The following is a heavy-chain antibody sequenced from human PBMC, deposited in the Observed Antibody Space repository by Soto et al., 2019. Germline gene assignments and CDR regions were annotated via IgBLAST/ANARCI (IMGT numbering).Heavy chain of an antibody. Sequence: QVQLVQSGAEVKKPGASVKVSCKASGYTFTSYYMHWVRQAPGQGLEWMGIINPSGGSTSYAQKFHGRVTMTRDTSTSTVYMELSSLRSEDTAVYYCARELIGGYAFDIWGQGTMVTVSS. CDR2: INPSGGST. V-gene: IGHV1-46*03. D-gene: IGHD3-22*01. CDR3: ARELIGGYAFDI. CDR1: GYTFTSYY. J-gene: IGHJ3*02.